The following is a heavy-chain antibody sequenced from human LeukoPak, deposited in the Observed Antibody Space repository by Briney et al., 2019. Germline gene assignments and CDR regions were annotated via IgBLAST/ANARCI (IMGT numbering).Heavy chain of an antibody. CDR3: ARLAKGSSNQAFYFEY. CDR1: GYHFNLL. Sequence: GESLNISCKGSGYHFNLLIAWVRPMPGEGLEWVGFIFPGVSDTIHRPSFQEQVNLSVDKSINTDYLQWNRLKASDTAMYFCARLAKGSSNQAFYFEYWGQGTLVNVSS. V-gene: IGHV5-51*01. CDR2: IFPGVSDT. J-gene: IGHJ4*02. D-gene: IGHD6-13*01.